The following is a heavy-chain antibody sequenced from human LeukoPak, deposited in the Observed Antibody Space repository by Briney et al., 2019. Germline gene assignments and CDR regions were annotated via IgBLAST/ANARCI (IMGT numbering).Heavy chain of an antibody. J-gene: IGHJ6*02. CDR3: AAVGGSGSYPYYYGMDV. V-gene: IGHV1-58*01. CDR2: IVVGSGNT. D-gene: IGHD3-10*01. CDR1: GFTFTSSA. Sequence: SVKVSCKASGFTFTSSAVQWVRQARGQRLEWIGWIVVGSGNTNYAQKFQERVTITTDMSTSTAYMELSSLRSEDTAVYYCAAVGGSGSYPYYYGMDVWGQGTTVTVSS.